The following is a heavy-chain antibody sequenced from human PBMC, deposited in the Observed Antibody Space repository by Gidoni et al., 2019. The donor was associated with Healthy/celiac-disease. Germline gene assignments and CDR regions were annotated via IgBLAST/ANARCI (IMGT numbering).Heavy chain of an antibody. J-gene: IGHJ3*02. CDR2: IGTAGDT. D-gene: IGHD1-26*01. CDR1: GFTFSSYD. Sequence: EVQLVESGGGLVQPGGSLSLSCAASGFTFSSYDMHWVRQATGKGLEWVSAIGTAGDTYYPGSVKGRFTISRENAKNSLYLQMNSLRAGDTAVYYCASSYSGSYAFDIWGQGTMVTVSS. CDR3: ASSYSGSYAFDI. V-gene: IGHV3-13*01.